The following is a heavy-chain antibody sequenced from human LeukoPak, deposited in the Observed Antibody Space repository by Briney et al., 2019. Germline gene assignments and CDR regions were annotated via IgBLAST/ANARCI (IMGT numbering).Heavy chain of an antibody. D-gene: IGHD6-13*01. J-gene: IGHJ6*03. CDR3: ARADYSSTWSHDYYYMDV. V-gene: IGHV4-38-2*02. CDR2: IYHSGST. CDR1: GYSISSGYY. Sequence: PSETLSLTCTVSGYSISSGYYWGWIRQPPGKGLEWIGSIYHSGSTYYNPSLKSRVTISVDTSKNQFSLKLSSVTAADTAVYYCARADYSSTWSHDYYYMDVWGKGTTVTVSS.